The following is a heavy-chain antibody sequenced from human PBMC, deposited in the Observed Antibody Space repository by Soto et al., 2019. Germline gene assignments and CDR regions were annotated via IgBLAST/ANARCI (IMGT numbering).Heavy chain of an antibody. J-gene: IGHJ4*02. V-gene: IGHV1-18*01. Sequence: QVQLVQSGAEVKKPVASLKVACRTSGYTFTGYAFSWQRQAPGQGPERMGWISAYNGNTNYAQRFQDRLTMTTDTPTSTGYLELRSLPSGDAAVYYCARCSTDYGDYGLCLGYCGQGTLVTVSS. CDR3: ARCSTDYGDYGLCLGY. CDR1: GYTFTGYA. CDR2: ISAYNGNT. D-gene: IGHD4-17*01.